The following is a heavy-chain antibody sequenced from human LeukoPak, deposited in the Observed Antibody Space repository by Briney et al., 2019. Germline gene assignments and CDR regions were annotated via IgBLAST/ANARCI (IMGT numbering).Heavy chain of an antibody. J-gene: IGHJ4*02. Sequence: GSLRLSCAASGFTFSSYSMNWVRQAPGKGLEWVANIKQDGSEKYYVDSVKGRFTISRDNAKNSLFLQMNSLRAEDTAVYYCARDVSGGSAALDYWGQGTLVTVSS. CDR1: GFTFSSYS. CDR3: ARDVSGGSAALDY. D-gene: IGHD2-15*01. V-gene: IGHV3-7*01. CDR2: IKQDGSEK.